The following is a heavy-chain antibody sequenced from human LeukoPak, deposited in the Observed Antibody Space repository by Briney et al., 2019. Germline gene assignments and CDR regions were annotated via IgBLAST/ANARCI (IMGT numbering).Heavy chain of an antibody. CDR2: IDPDSGVT. Sequence: ASVKVSCKASGYTFTDYYIHWVRQAPGQGLEWMGRIDPDSGVTNSAQNFQGRVTMTGDTSITTAYMELSGLRSDDTAVYYCARDQARTTTWYLYMNYWGQGTLVTVSS. CDR3: ARDQARTTTWYLYMNY. J-gene: IGHJ4*02. V-gene: IGHV1-2*06. CDR1: GYTFTDYY. D-gene: IGHD3/OR15-3a*01.